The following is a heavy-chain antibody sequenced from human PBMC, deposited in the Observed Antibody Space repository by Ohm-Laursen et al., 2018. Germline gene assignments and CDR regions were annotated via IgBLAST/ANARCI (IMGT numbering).Heavy chain of an antibody. Sequence: SLRLSCSASGFTFSISGMTWVRQAPGKGLEWVSGISVSGSSTDYADSVKGRFTISRDNSKNTLYLQMNSLRAEDTAVYYCAKGRTDVDYWGQGTLVTVSS. CDR1: GFTFSISG. J-gene: IGHJ4*02. D-gene: IGHD3-10*01. CDR3: AKGRTDVDY. CDR2: ISVSGSST. V-gene: IGHV3-23*01.